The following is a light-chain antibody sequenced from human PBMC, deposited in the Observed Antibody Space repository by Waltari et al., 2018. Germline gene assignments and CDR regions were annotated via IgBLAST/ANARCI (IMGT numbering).Light chain of an antibody. Sequence: DIEMTQSPTTLSASVGDRVTITCRASQSIRRSLAWYQQKPGKAPKLLIYKASSLESGIPARFSGSGSGTEFTLTISSLQPDDFATYYCQQYKSYPGTFGQGTKVEIK. CDR1: QSIRRS. V-gene: IGKV1-5*03. CDR3: QQYKSYPGT. CDR2: KAS. J-gene: IGKJ1*01.